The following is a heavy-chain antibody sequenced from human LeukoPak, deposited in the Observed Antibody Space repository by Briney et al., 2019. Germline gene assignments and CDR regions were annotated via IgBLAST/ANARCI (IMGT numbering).Heavy chain of an antibody. CDR1: GFIFSTYS. CDR3: AREYSSSWYMGYYYYMDV. D-gene: IGHD6-13*01. J-gene: IGHJ6*03. V-gene: IGHV3-48*01. Sequence: GGSLRLSCAASGFIFSTYSMNWVRQAPGKGLELVSFISSSSTVMYYADSVKGRFTISRDNAQSSLYLQMDSLRAEDTAVYYCAREYSSSWYMGYYYYMDVWGKGTTVTVSS. CDR2: ISSSSTVM.